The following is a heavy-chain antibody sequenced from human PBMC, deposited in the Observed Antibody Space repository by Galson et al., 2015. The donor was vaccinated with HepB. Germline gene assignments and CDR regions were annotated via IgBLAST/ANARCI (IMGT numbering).Heavy chain of an antibody. CDR2: IYYSGST. Sequence: ETLSLTCTVSGGSVSSGSYYWSWIRQPPGKGLEWIGYIYYSGSTNYNPSLKSRVTVSVDTSKNRFSLKLSSVTAADTAVYYCAGDQGATTGYNWFDPWGQGTLVTVSS. CDR3: AGDQGATTGYNWFDP. D-gene: IGHD1-26*01. J-gene: IGHJ5*02. V-gene: IGHV4-61*01. CDR1: GGSVSSGSYY.